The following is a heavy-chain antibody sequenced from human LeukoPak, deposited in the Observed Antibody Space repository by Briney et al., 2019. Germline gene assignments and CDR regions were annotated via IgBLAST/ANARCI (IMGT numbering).Heavy chain of an antibody. Sequence: YPSETLSLTCTVSGGSISSYYWSWIRQPPGKRLEWIGYIYYSESTNYNPSLKSRVTISVDTSKNQFSLKLSSVTVADTAVYYCAREGCSSTSCYRGATGFDYWGQGTLVTVSS. J-gene: IGHJ4*02. V-gene: IGHV4-59*01. D-gene: IGHD2-2*02. CDR1: GGSISSYY. CDR2: IYYSEST. CDR3: AREGCSSTSCYRGATGFDY.